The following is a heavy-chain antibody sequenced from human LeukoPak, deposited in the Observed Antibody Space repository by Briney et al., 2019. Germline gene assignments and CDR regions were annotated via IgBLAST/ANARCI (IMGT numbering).Heavy chain of an antibody. CDR3: ARPDYDFWSGSPGGHYMDV. J-gene: IGHJ6*03. Sequence: PGGSLRLSCAASGFTFDDYAMHWVRQAPGKGLEWVSGISWNSGSIGYADSVKGRFTISGDNAKNSLYLQMDSLRAEDTAVYYCARPDYDFWSGSPGGHYMDVWGKGTTVTVSS. CDR1: GFTFDDYA. CDR2: ISWNSGSI. D-gene: IGHD3-3*01. V-gene: IGHV3-9*01.